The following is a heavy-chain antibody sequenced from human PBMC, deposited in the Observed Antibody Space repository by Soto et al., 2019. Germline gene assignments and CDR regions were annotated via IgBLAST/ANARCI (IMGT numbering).Heavy chain of an antibody. D-gene: IGHD2-2*02. Sequence: ASVKVSCKASGYTFTSYYMHWVRQTPGQGLEWMGIINPSGGSTSYAQKFQGRVTMTRDTSTSTVYMELSSLRSEDTAVYYCASGGSIVVVPAAIPVAAVADGSFDYWGQGTLVTVSS. CDR1: GYTFTSYY. V-gene: IGHV1-46*01. J-gene: IGHJ4*02. CDR3: ASGGSIVVVPAAIPVAAVADGSFDY. CDR2: INPSGGST.